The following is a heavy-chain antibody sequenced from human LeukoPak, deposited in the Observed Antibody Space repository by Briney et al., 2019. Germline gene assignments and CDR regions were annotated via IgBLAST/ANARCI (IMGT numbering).Heavy chain of an antibody. CDR2: ISWNSGSI. Sequence: PGGSLRLSCAASGFTFDDYAMHWVRQAPGKGLEWVSGISWNSGSIGYADSVKGRFTISRDNAKNSLYLQMNSLRAEDTALYYCAKAYGSGGSYYGNFDYWGQGTLVTVSS. CDR3: AKAYGSGGSYYGNFDY. V-gene: IGHV3-9*01. CDR1: GFTFDDYA. D-gene: IGHD1-26*01. J-gene: IGHJ4*02.